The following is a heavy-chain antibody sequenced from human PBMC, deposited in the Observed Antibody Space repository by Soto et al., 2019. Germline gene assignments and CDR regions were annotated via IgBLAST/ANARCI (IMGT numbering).Heavy chain of an antibody. J-gene: IGHJ5*02. CDR2: IYPGDSDT. V-gene: IGHV5-51*01. CDR1: GYSFTSYW. CDR3: ARHRTRITIFGVVIQNWFDP. Sequence: RGESLKISCNGSGYSFTSYWIGWVRQMPGKGLEWMGIIYPGDSDTRYSPSFQGQVTISADKSISTAYLQWSSLKASDTAMYYCARHRTRITIFGVVIQNWFDPWGQGTLVTVSS. D-gene: IGHD3-3*01.